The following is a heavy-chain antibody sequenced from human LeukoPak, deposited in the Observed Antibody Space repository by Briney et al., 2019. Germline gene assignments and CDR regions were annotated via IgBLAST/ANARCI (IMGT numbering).Heavy chain of an antibody. V-gene: IGHV3-7*01. CDR3: ASDYYYALDF. Sequence: PGGSLRLSCAASGFTFSGYWMTWVRQAPGKGLEWAANIKQDGSEKYYVDSVKGRFTISRDNAKNSLYLQMNSLRAEDTAVYYCASDYYYALDFWGQGTTVTVSS. CDR2: IKQDGSEK. CDR1: GFTFSGYW. J-gene: IGHJ6*02.